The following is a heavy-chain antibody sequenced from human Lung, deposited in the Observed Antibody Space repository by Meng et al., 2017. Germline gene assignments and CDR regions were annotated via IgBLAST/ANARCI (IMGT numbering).Heavy chain of an antibody. Sequence: VQLVESGGGLVQPGGSLRLSCAASGFTFSSYWMHWVRQAPGKGLEWVSRITGDGSSTIYADSVQGRFTMSRDNAKNTLSLQMNSLRAEDTAVYYCARGGVTTDDWGQGTLVTVSS. CDR1: GFTFSSYW. D-gene: IGHD4-17*01. V-gene: IGHV3-74*02. CDR2: ITGDGSST. J-gene: IGHJ4*02. CDR3: ARGGVTTDD.